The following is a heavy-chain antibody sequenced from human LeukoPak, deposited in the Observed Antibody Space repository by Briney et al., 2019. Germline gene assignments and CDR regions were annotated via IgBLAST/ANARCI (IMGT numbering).Heavy chain of an antibody. V-gene: IGHV3-20*04. D-gene: IGHD1-26*01. CDR2: TNWNGGST. J-gene: IGHJ6*03. CDR3: ARRRRGNTVPYYYYMDA. CDR1: GYSISSGYY. Sequence: ETLSLTCTVSGYSISSGYYWGWVRQAPGKGLEWVSATNWNGGSTHYADSVKGRFTISRDNAKNSLYLQLSSLRVEDTALYYCARRRRGNTVPYYYYMDAWGKGTTVTVSS.